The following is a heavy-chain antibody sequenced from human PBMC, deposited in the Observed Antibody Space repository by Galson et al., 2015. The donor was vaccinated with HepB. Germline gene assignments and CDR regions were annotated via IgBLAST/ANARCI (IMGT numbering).Heavy chain of an antibody. CDR1: GYTFTTYA. J-gene: IGHJ3*02. V-gene: IGHV1-3*01. CDR2: INAGNGNE. D-gene: IGHD3-3*01. Sequence: SVKVSCKASGYTFTTYAMHWVRQAPGQRLEWMGWINAGNGNEKYSERFQGRVIITGDTSASTAYMELSSLRSEDTAVYYCARTYDLWSGRQAFDIWGLGTMVTVSS. CDR3: ARTYDLWSGRQAFDI.